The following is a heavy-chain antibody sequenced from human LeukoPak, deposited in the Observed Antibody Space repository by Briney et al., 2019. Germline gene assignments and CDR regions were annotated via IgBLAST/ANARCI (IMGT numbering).Heavy chain of an antibody. V-gene: IGHV5-51*01. CDR3: GRAGFDY. Sequence: GESLKISCKTSGYSFTSYWIGWVRQMPGKGLEWMGIIYPSDPSTIYSPSFQGQVTISADKSITTAYLQWSSLKASDSAIYYCGRAGFDYWGQGTLVTASS. D-gene: IGHD1-14*01. J-gene: IGHJ4*02. CDR1: GYSFTSYW. CDR2: IYPSDPST.